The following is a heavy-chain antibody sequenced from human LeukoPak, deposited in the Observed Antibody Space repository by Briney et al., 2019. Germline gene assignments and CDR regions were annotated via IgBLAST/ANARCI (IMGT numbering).Heavy chain of an antibody. CDR1: GGSFSGYY. J-gene: IGHJ4*02. D-gene: IGHD3-3*01. CDR2: INHSGST. Sequence: SETLSLTCAVYGGSFSGYYWSWIRQPPGKGLEWIGEINHSGSTNYNPSLKSRVTISVDTSKNQFSLKLSSVTAADTAVYYCAVVPWYYDFWSGYYGYDYWGQGTLVTVSS. V-gene: IGHV4-34*01. CDR3: AVVPWYYDFWSGYYGYDY.